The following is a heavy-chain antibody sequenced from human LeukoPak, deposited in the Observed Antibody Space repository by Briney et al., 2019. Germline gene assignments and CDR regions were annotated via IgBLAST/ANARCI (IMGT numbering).Heavy chain of an antibody. J-gene: IGHJ6*02. Sequence: SETLSLTCTVSGGSISSYYWSWIRQPPGKGLEWIGYIYHSGSTYYNPSLKSRVTISVDRSKNQFSLKLSSVTAADTAVYYCARAPRNYGMDVWGQGTTVTVSS. CDR2: IYHSGST. V-gene: IGHV4-59*12. CDR3: ARAPRNYGMDV. CDR1: GGSISSYY.